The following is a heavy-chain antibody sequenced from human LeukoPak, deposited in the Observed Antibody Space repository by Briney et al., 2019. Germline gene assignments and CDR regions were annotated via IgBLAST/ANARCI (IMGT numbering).Heavy chain of an antibody. D-gene: IGHD2-2*01. CDR3: ARAYCSSTRSVRYYYYGMDV. V-gene: IGHV4-34*01. CDR1: GGSFSGYY. J-gene: IGHJ6*02. Sequence: SETPSLTCAVYGGSFSGYYWSWIRQPPGKGLEWIGEINHSGSTNYNPSLKSRVTISVDTSKNQFSLKLSSVTAADTAVYYCARAYCSSTRSVRYYYYGMDVWGQGTTVTVSS. CDR2: INHSGST.